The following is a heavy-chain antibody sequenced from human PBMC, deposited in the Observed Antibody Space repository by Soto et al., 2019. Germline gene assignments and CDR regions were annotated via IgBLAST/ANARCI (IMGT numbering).Heavy chain of an antibody. CDR2: INPNSGGT. J-gene: IGHJ4*02. CDR3: ARVSIRYCTSTSCYPGY. CDR1: GYTFTGYY. V-gene: IGHV1-2*02. D-gene: IGHD2-2*01. Sequence: SVKVSCKASGYTFTGYYMHWVRQAPGQGLEWMGWINPNSGGTNYAQKFQGRVTMTRDTSISTAYMELSRLRSDDTAVYYCARVSIRYCTSTSCYPGYWGQGTLVTVSS.